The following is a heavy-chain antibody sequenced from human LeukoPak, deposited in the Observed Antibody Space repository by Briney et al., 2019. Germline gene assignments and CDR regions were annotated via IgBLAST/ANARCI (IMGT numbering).Heavy chain of an antibody. V-gene: IGHV4-38-2*02. CDR1: GYSINSSYY. Sequence: SETLSLTCTVSGYSINSSYYWGWIRQPPGKGLEWIGSIYYSGSTYYNPSLKSRVTISVDTSKNQFSLKLSSVTAADTAVYYCARIGYDYVWGSYRRYYFDYWGQGTLVTVSS. CDR3: ARIGYDYVWGSYRRYYFDY. D-gene: IGHD3-16*02. J-gene: IGHJ4*02. CDR2: IYYSGST.